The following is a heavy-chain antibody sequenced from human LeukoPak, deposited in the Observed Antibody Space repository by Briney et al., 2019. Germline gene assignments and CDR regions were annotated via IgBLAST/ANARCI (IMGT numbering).Heavy chain of an antibody. D-gene: IGHD4-11*01. J-gene: IGHJ6*03. V-gene: IGHV1-46*01. Sequence: ASVKVSCKASGYTFTSYYMHWVRQAPGQGLEWMGIINPSGGSTSYAQKFQGRVTMTRDTSISTAYMELSRLRSDDTAVYYCARDAPTVTTYYYYYYMDVWGKGTTVTVSS. CDR2: INPSGGST. CDR3: ARDAPTVTTYYYYYYMDV. CDR1: GYTFTSYY.